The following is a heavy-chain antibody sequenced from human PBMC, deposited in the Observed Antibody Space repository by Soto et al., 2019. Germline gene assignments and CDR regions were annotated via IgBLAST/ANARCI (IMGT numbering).Heavy chain of an antibody. D-gene: IGHD3-22*01. CDR2: ISVSGGNT. V-gene: IGHV3-23*01. Sequence: GGSLRLSCAASGFTFSSYVMSWVRQAPGKGLEWVSAISVSGGNTYYADSVKGRFTISRDNSKNTLYLQMNSLRPEDTAVYYCARDNLDDSSGYYSHDLDYWGQGTLVTVSS. CDR1: GFTFSSYV. J-gene: IGHJ4*02. CDR3: ARDNLDDSSGYYSHDLDY.